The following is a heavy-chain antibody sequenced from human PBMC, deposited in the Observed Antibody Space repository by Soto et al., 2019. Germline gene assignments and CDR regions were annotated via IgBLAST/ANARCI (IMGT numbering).Heavy chain of an antibody. Sequence: GGSLRLSCAVSGFTFSGSAMHWVRQASGKGLEWVGRIRSKINSYVTAYAVSVKGRFTISRDDSKNTAYLQMNSLKTEDTAVYYCTFGSVDNWNDRPFDYWGQGTLVTVSS. D-gene: IGHD1-1*01. CDR3: TFGSVDNWNDRPFDY. CDR1: GFTFSGSA. CDR2: IRSKINSYVT. J-gene: IGHJ4*02. V-gene: IGHV3-73*01.